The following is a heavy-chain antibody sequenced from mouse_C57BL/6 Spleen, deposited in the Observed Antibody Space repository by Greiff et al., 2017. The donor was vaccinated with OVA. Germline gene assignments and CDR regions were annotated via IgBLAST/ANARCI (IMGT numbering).Heavy chain of an antibody. Sequence: QVQLQQPGAELVRPGSSVKLSCKASGYTFTSYWMDWVKQRPGQGLEWIGNIYPSDSETHYNQKFKDKATLTVDKSSSTAYMQLSSLTSEDSAVYYCAREEDYGDFDYWGQGTTLTVSS. J-gene: IGHJ2*01. V-gene: IGHV1-61*01. D-gene: IGHD2-4*01. CDR1: GYTFTSYW. CDR2: IYPSDSET. CDR3: AREEDYGDFDY.